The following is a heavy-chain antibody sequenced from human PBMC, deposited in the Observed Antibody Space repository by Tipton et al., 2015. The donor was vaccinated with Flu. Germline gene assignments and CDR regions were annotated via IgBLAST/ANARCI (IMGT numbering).Heavy chain of an antibody. V-gene: IGHV4-39*01. Sequence: GLVKPSETLSLTCTVSGGSISSSSYYWGWIRQPPGKGLEWIGRIYYSGSTYYNPSLKSRVTISVDTSKNQFSLKRSSVTAADTAVYYCARGDYYMDVWGKGTTVTVSS. CDR1: GGSISSSSYY. CDR2: IYYSGST. CDR3: ARGDYYMDV. J-gene: IGHJ6*03.